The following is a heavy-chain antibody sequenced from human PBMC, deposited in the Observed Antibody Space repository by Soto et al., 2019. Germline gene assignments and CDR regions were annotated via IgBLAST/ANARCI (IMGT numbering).Heavy chain of an antibody. J-gene: IGHJ4*02. D-gene: IGHD3-10*01. CDR3: ARGGSYGVDY. Sequence: QVQLVQSGGEVKKPGASVKVSCKTSGYSFSTYGISWVRQAPGQGLDRMGWISVFNGNTNYARKVLDRVIISTDTSTSTAYMELGSVTSDDTAIYDCARGGSYGVDYWGQGTLVTVSS. V-gene: IGHV1-18*01. CDR2: ISVFNGNT. CDR1: GYSFSTYG.